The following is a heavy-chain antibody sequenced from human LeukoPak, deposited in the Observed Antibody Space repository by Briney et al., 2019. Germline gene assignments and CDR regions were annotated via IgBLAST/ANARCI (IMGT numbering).Heavy chain of an antibody. V-gene: IGHV4-59*08. CDR2: IYYSGNT. CDR1: GGSITTHY. CDR3: ATGGDRRKVGY. J-gene: IGHJ4*02. Sequence: SETLSLTCTVSGGSITTHYWNWIRQPPGKGLEWIGYIYYSGNTNYNPSLKSRVTMSQDTSKNQVSLKLTSVTAADTAVYYCATGGDRRKVGYWGQGTLVTVSS. D-gene: IGHD2-21*02.